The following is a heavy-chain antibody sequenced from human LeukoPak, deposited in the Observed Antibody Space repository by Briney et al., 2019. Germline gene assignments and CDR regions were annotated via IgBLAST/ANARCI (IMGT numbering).Heavy chain of an antibody. CDR1: GYTFTGYY. Sequence: GASVKVSCKASGYTFTGYYMHWVRQAPGQGLEWMGWVNPNSGGTNYAQKFQGRVTMTRDTSISTAYMELSRLRSEDTAVYYCARSLSTWYYDDYWGQGTLVTVSS. V-gene: IGHV1-2*02. CDR3: ARSLSTWYYDDY. D-gene: IGHD6-13*01. CDR2: VNPNSGGT. J-gene: IGHJ4*02.